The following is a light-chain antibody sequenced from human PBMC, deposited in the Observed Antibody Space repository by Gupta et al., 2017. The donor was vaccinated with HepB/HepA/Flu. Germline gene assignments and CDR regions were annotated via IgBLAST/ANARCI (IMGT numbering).Light chain of an antibody. CDR3: HHYGSSLWT. V-gene: IGKV3-20*01. Sequence: DIVFTQSPGTLSLSPGDRATLSCRASQTVTNNYVAWYQQKPGRAPRLLIFAASSRATGVPDRFGGSGSGTDFTLTIGRLEPEDFAVYYCHHYGSSLWTFGQGTKVEIK. CDR1: QTVTNNY. CDR2: AAS. J-gene: IGKJ1*01.